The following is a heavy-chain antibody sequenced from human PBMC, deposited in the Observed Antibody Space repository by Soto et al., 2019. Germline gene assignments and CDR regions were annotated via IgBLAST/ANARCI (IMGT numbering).Heavy chain of an antibody. Sequence: EAQLLESGGGLVQPGGSLRLSCVASGFTFSHYGMSWVRQAPGKGLEWVSAVGGSGATTYYADSVKGRFTVSRDNSNNTLYLQMSSLRAEDTALYYCGKIMAGAIDSWGRGTLVTVSS. CDR3: GKIMAGAIDS. CDR1: GFTFSHYG. J-gene: IGHJ4*02. D-gene: IGHD2-15*01. V-gene: IGHV3-23*01. CDR2: VGGSGATT.